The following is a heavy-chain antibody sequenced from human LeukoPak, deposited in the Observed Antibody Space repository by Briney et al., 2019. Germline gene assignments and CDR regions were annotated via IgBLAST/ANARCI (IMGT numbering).Heavy chain of an antibody. D-gene: IGHD6-13*01. CDR2: IYYSRST. Sequence: PSETLSLTCTVSGGSISSSSYYWGWIRQPPGKGLEWIGSIYYSRSTYYNPSLKSRVTISVDTSKNQFSLKLSSVTAADTAVYYCARGGIAAQWYYFDYWGQGTLVNVSS. V-gene: IGHV4-39*07. J-gene: IGHJ4*02. CDR1: GGSISSSSYY. CDR3: ARGGIAAQWYYFDY.